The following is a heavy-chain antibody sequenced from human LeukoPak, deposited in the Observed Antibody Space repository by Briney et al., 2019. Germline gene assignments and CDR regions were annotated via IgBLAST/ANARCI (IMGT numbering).Heavy chain of an antibody. CDR2: ISSNGGSK. V-gene: IGHV3-64*01. Sequence: PGGSLRLSCAASGFPFSSYAMHWVRQAPGKGLEYVSAISSNGGSKYYANSVKGRFTISRDNSKNTLYLQMGSLRAEDMAVYYCSRGRFVAYGDSEGYFDYWGQGTLVTVSS. CDR3: SRGRFVAYGDSEGYFDY. D-gene: IGHD4-17*01. CDR1: GFPFSSYA. J-gene: IGHJ4*02.